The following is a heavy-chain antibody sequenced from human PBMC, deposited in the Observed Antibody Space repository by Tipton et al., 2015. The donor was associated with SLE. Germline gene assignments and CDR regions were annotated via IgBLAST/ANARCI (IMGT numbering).Heavy chain of an antibody. CDR2: IYRSGST. CDR1: GYSFSRDYH. CDR3: ARGIVGPRRFDP. V-gene: IGHV4-38-2*02. J-gene: IGHJ5*02. D-gene: IGHD1-26*01. Sequence: LRLSCTVSGYSFSRDYHWAWIRQSPGKGLEWIASIYRSGSTYYNPSLKSRVAISVDTSKNQFSLKLSSVTAADTAVYYCARGIVGPRRFDPWGQGTLVTVSS.